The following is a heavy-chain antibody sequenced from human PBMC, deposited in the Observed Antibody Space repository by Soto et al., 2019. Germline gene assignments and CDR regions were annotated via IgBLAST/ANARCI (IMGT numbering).Heavy chain of an antibody. J-gene: IGHJ6*03. Sequence: QVQLQESGPGLVKPSETLSLTCAVSGGSISISNGWSWVRHTPGKGLEWIGQIHHIGISNYSASLPSRVTISVDKSKNQFSLKMNSVTAADTAVYYCARGGYYFYFDVWGKGTTVTVSS. CDR1: GGSISISNG. CDR3: ARGGYYFYFDV. D-gene: IGHD1-26*01. CDR2: IHHIGIS. V-gene: IGHV4-4*02.